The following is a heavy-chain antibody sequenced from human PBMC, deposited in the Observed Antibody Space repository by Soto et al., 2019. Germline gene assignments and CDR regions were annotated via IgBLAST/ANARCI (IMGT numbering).Heavy chain of an antibody. V-gene: IGHV1-69*13. Sequence: SVKVSCKASGGTFSSYAISWVRQAPGQGLEWMGGIIPIFGTANYAQKFQGRVTITADESTSTAYMELSSLRSEDTAVYYCARTYDSSVYHYYSYGMDVWGQGTTVTVSS. CDR2: IIPIFGTA. J-gene: IGHJ6*02. CDR1: GGTFSSYA. CDR3: ARTYDSSVYHYYSYGMDV. D-gene: IGHD3-22*01.